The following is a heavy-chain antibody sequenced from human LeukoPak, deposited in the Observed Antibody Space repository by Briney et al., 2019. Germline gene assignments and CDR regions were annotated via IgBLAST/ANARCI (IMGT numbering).Heavy chain of an antibody. CDR3: AKVGAVADTQGMGYFDY. CDR1: GGSISSSGYY. J-gene: IGHJ4*02. Sequence: SETLSLTCTVSGGSISSSGYYWGWIRQPPGKGLEWIGTIYYSGSTYYNPSLKSRVTISVDTSKNQFSLKLSSVTAADTAVYYCAKVGAVADTQGMGYFDYWGQGTLVTVSS. D-gene: IGHD6-19*01. CDR2: IYYSGST. V-gene: IGHV4-39*07.